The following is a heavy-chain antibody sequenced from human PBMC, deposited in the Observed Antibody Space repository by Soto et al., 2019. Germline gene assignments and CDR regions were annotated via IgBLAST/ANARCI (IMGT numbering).Heavy chain of an antibody. CDR3: ARERGVPRYYYDSSGYTGVYFDY. D-gene: IGHD3-22*01. J-gene: IGHJ4*02. V-gene: IGHV4-31*03. CDR2: IYYSGST. Sequence: SETLSLTCTVSGGSISSGGYYWSWIRQHPGKGLEWIGYIYYSGSTYYNPSLKSRVTISVDTSKNQFSLKLSSVTAADTAVYYCARERGVPRYYYDSSGYTGVYFDYWGQGTLVTAPQ. CDR1: GGSISSGGYY.